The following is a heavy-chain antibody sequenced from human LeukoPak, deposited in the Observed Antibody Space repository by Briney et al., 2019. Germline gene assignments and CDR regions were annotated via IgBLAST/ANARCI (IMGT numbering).Heavy chain of an antibody. Sequence: GGSLRLSCAASGFTFSVYTMNWVRQAPGKGLEWVSSISSSSSYIYYADSVKGRFTVSRDNAKNSLYLQMNSLRAEDTAVYYCVKTPSQYYYYMDVWGKGTTVTVSS. CDR2: ISSSSSYI. V-gene: IGHV3-21*01. CDR1: GFTFSVYT. J-gene: IGHJ6*03. CDR3: VKTPSQYYYYMDV.